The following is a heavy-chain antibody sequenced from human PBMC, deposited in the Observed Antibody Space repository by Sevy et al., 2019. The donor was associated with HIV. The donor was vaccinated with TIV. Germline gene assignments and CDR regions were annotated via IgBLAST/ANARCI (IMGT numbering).Heavy chain of an antibody. CDR3: MSDYRGTYHKNYFAY. Sequence: GGSLRLSCAASGFRFSDHDMSWIRQAPGKGLEWVAFISRSGTIINYADSVRGRFTISRDNAKNSLFLQMNSLRVEDTAMYYCMSDYRGTYHKNYFAYGGQGTLVTVSS. CDR1: GFRFSDHD. D-gene: IGHD1-26*01. CDR2: ISRSGTII. V-gene: IGHV3-11*01. J-gene: IGHJ4*02.